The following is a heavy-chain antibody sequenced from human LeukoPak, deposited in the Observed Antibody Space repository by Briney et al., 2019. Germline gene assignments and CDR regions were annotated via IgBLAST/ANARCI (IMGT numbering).Heavy chain of an antibody. CDR2: INHSGST. V-gene: IGHV4-34*01. D-gene: IGHD4/OR15-4a*01. Sequence: GSLRLSCAASGFTFSTYEVNWIRQPPGKGLEWIGEINHSGSTNYNPSLKSRVTISVDTSKNQFSLKLSSVTAADTAVYYCARGRANEVYYWGQGTLVTVSS. J-gene: IGHJ4*02. CDR1: GFTFSTYE. CDR3: ARGRANEVYY.